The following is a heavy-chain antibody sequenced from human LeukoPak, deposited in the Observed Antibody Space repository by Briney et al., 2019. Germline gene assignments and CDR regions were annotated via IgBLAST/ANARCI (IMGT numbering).Heavy chain of an antibody. CDR1: GGSISSSSYY. CDR3: ATFMTTRLWGFDP. CDR2: IYYSGST. J-gene: IGHJ5*02. Sequence: SETLSLTCTVSGGSISSSSYYWGWIRQPPGKGLEWIGSIYYSGSTHYNPSLKSRVTISVDTSKNQFSLKLSSVTAADTAVYSCATFMTTRLWGFDPWGQGTLVTVSS. V-gene: IGHV4-39*01. D-gene: IGHD4-11*01.